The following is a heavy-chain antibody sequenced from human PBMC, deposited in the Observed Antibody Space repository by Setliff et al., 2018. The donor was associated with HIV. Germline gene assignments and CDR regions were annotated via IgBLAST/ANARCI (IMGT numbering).Heavy chain of an antibody. D-gene: IGHD2-21*02. CDR3: ARLSGDYYYFDY. CDR2: IYTSGST. J-gene: IGHJ4*02. CDR1: GGSISSYY. V-gene: IGHV4-4*09. Sequence: PSETLSLTCTVSGGSISSYYWSWIRQPPGKGLEWIGYIYTSGSTNYNPSLKSRVTISLDTSKNQFSLKLTSVTAADTAVYYCARLSGDYYYFDYWSQGTLVTVSS.